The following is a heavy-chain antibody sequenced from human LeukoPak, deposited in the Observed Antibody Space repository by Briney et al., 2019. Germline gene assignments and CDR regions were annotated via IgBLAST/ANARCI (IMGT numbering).Heavy chain of an antibody. D-gene: IGHD3-22*01. CDR2: IYYSRST. J-gene: IGHJ2*01. V-gene: IGHV4-31*03. CDR3: ARDIGLSDSSGYYYRWYFDL. CDR1: GGSISSGGYY. Sequence: SETLSLTCTVSGGSISSGGYYWSWIRQHPGKGLEWIGYIYYSRSTYYNPSLRSRVTISLDTSKNQFSLKLISVTAADTAVYYCARDIGLSDSSGYYYRWYFDLWGRGTLVTVSS.